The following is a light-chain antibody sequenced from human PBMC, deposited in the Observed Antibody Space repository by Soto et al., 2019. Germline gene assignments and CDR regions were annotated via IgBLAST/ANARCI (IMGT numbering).Light chain of an antibody. V-gene: IGKV3-20*01. Sequence: EIVLTQSPGTLSLSPGERATLSCRASQSVSSSYLAWYQQKPGQAPRLLIYGTSSRATAIPDRFSGIVSGTDFTLTISRLEPEDFSVYYCQQYGSSSWTFGQGTKVEIK. J-gene: IGKJ1*01. CDR3: QQYGSSSWT. CDR2: GTS. CDR1: QSVSSSY.